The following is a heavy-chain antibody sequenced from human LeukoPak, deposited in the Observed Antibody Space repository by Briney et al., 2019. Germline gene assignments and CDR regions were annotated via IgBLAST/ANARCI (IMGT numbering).Heavy chain of an antibody. D-gene: IGHD3-22*01. CDR3: ASIEPSSGDAFDI. J-gene: IGHJ3*02. V-gene: IGHV3-23*01. Sequence: GGSLRLSCAASGFTFSSYAMSWVRQAPGKGLEWVSAISGSGGSTFYADSVKGRFTISRDNSKNTLYLQMNSLRAEDTAVYYCASIEPSSGDAFDIWGQGTMVTVSS. CDR2: ISGSGGST. CDR1: GFTFSSYA.